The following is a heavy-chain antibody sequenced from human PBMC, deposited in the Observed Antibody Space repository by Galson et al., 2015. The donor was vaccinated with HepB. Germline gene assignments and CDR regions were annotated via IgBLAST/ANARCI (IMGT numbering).Heavy chain of an antibody. Sequence: SVKASCKASGYTFTSYGISWVRQAPGQGLEWMGWISAYNGNTNYAQKLQGRVTMTTDTSTSTAYMELRSLRSDDTAVYYCARDLSGSIVVVPAAIGYYYYMDVWGKGTTVTVSS. J-gene: IGHJ6*03. CDR1: GYTFTSYG. CDR2: ISAYNGNT. CDR3: ARDLSGSIVVVPAAIGYYYYMDV. V-gene: IGHV1-18*01. D-gene: IGHD2-2*01.